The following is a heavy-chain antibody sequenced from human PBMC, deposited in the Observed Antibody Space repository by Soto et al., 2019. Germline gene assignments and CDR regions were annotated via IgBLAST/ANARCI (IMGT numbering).Heavy chain of an antibody. V-gene: IGHV3-66*04. D-gene: IGHD6-19*01. Sequence: EVQLVGSGGGLVQPGGSLRISCAASGLTVSSNYMSWVRQAPGKGLEWVSVIYSGGNTYYADSVKGRFTIARDNSKNTLYLQMNSLRVEDTAVYYCARRRHSGWNPLDVWGKGTTVTVSS. J-gene: IGHJ6*04. CDR1: GLTVSSNY. CDR2: IYSGGNT. CDR3: ARRRHSGWNPLDV.